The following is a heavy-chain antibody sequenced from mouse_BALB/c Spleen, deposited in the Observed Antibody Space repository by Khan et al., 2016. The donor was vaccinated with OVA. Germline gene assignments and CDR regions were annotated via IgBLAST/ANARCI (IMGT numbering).Heavy chain of an antibody. CDR3: TRSGYGAFAY. J-gene: IGHJ3*01. Sequence: QVQLKESGAELVKPGASVRLSCKASGYTFTSYYLYWVKQRPGHGLEWIGDINPCNGGTNFNENFKTKATLTVDKSSSTAYMQLSSLTSEDSAVYYCTRSGYGAFAYWGQGTLVTVSA. CDR1: GYTFTSYY. D-gene: IGHD1-1*02. V-gene: IGHV1S81*02. CDR2: INPCNGGT.